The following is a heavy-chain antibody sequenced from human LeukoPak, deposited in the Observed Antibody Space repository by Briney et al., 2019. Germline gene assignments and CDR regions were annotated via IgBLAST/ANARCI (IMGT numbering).Heavy chain of an antibody. J-gene: IGHJ5*02. V-gene: IGHV4-34*01. CDR3: AGGLWAYSSSWYSWFDP. D-gene: IGHD6-13*01. CDR2: INHSGST. Sequence: PSEALSLTCAVYGGSFSGYYWSWIRQPPGKGLEWIGEINHSGSTNYNPSLMSRVTISVDTSKNQFSLRLSSVTAADTAVYYCAGGLWAYSSSWYSWFDPWGQGTLVTVSS. CDR1: GGSFSGYY.